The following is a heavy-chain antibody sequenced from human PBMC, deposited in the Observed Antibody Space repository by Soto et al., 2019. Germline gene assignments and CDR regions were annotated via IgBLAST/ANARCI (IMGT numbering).Heavy chain of an antibody. CDR2: IYYGGTT. D-gene: IGHD6-19*01. Sequence: PSETLSLTCDVSVEPMTGGYYWGWIRQSPGKGLEWIGSIYYGGTTYYNPSLRSRLATSIDTSKSQFSLRLISVTAADTAVYYCTREQSDDNYFDPWGQGTLVTVSS. J-gene: IGHJ5*02. CDR3: TREQSDDNYFDP. V-gene: IGHV4-38-2*02. CDR1: VEPMTGGYY.